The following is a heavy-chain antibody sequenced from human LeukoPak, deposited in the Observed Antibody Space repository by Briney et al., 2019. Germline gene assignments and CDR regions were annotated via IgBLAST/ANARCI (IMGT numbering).Heavy chain of an antibody. CDR2: INTNTGNP. V-gene: IGHV7-4-1*02. Sequence: ASVKVSCKASGYTFTSYAMNWVRQAPGQGLEWMGWINTNTGNPTYAQGFTGRFVFSLDTSVSTAYLQISSLKAEDTAVYYCAREVKAHTMMGKSGGAFDIWGQGTMVTVSS. J-gene: IGHJ3*02. D-gene: IGHD3-22*01. CDR1: GYTFTSYA. CDR3: AREVKAHTMMGKSGGAFDI.